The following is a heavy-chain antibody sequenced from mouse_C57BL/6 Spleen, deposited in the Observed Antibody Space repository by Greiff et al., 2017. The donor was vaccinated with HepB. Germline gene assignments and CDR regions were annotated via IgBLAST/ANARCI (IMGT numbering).Heavy chain of an antibody. J-gene: IGHJ3*01. D-gene: IGHD2-3*01. V-gene: IGHV1-52*01. Sequence: VQLQQSGVELVRPGSSVKLSCKASGYTFTSYWMHWVKQRPIQGLEWIGNIDPSDSETHYNQKFKDKATLTVDKSSSTAYMQLSSLTSEDSAVYDCARFYDGYYAWFAYWGQRTLVTVSA. CDR2: IDPSDSET. CDR3: ARFYDGYYAWFAY. CDR1: GYTFTSYW.